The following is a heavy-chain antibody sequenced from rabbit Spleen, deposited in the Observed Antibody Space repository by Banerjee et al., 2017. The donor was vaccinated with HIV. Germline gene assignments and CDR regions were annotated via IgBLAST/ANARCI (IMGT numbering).Heavy chain of an antibody. CDR3: ARDGDSNAKVVAFNL. V-gene: IGHV1S40*01. Sequence: QSLEESGGDLVKPGASLTLTCTASGFDLSSYYYMSWVRQAPGKGLEWIACIYISGGSTFYANWAKGRFTISETSSTTVTLQMTSLTAADTATYFCARDGDSNAKVVAFNLWGQGTLVTVS. D-gene: IGHD7-1*01. J-gene: IGHJ4*01. CDR1: GFDLSSYYY. CDR2: IYISGGST.